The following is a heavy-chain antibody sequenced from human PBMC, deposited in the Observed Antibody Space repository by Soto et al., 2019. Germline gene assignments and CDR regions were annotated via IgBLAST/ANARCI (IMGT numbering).Heavy chain of an antibody. J-gene: IGHJ4*02. CDR2: TYYRSKWYN. V-gene: IGHV6-1*01. CDR1: VDSVSSNSAA. D-gene: IGHD6-13*01. CDR3: ARAEQQLGNGGLDY. Sequence: SQTLSLTFAISVDSVSSNSAAWNWIRQSPSRGLEWLGRTYYRSKWYNDYAVSVKSRITINPDTSKNQFSLQLNSVTPEDTAVYYCARAEQQLGNGGLDYWGQGTLVTVSS.